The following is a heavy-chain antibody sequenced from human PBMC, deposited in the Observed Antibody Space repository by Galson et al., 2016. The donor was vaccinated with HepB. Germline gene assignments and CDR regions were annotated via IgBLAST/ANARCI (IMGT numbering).Heavy chain of an antibody. V-gene: IGHV3-13*01. CDR1: GFSFSNYD. Sequence: SLRLSCAASGFSFSNYDMYWVRQAPGKGLEWVSSIYTAGDTYYQDSVEGRFTVSRENAKDSLYLNMNSLRAGDTAVYFCARGSYSSDWYRSSAYDFGMDVWGKGTPVTVSS. D-gene: IGHD6-19*01. J-gene: IGHJ6*04. CDR2: IYTAGDT. CDR3: ARGSYSSDWYRSSAYDFGMDV.